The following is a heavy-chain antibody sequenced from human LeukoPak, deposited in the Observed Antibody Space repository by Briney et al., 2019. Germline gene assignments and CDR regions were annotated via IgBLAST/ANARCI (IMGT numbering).Heavy chain of an antibody. J-gene: IGHJ3*02. D-gene: IGHD2-2*01. CDR1: GVSISSSSYY. CDR2: IYYSGST. V-gene: IGHV4-39*01. CDR3: ARQPVLGYCSSTSCFLGAFDI. Sequence: SETLSLTCTVSGVSISSSSYYWGWVRQPPGKGLEWIGSIYYSGSTYYNPSLKSRVTISVDTSKNQFSLKLNSVTAADTAVYYCARQPVLGYCSSTSCFLGAFDIWGQGTMVTVSA.